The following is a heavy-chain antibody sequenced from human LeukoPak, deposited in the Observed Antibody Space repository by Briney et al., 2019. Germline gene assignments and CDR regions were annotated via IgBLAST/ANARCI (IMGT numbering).Heavy chain of an antibody. CDR2: IYTSGST. Sequence: SETLSLTCTVSGGSISSGSYYWSWIRQPAGKGLEWIGGIYTSGSTNYNPSLKSRVTISVDTSKNQFSLKLSSVTAADTAVYYCARELLLWFGGSGGFDYWGQGTLVTVSS. D-gene: IGHD3-10*01. J-gene: IGHJ4*02. CDR3: ARELLLWFGGSGGFDY. V-gene: IGHV4-61*02. CDR1: GGSISSGSYY.